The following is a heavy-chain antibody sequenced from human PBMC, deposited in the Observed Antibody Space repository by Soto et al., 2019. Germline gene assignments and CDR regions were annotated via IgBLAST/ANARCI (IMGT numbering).Heavy chain of an antibody. V-gene: IGHV1-69*08. Sequence: QVQLVQSGAEVKKPGSSVKVSCKASGGTFSSYTISWVRQAPGQGLEWMGRIIPILGIANYAQKFQGRVTITADKSTSTAYMELSSLRSDDTAVYYCARETKLEPGGYYYYYMDVWGKGTTVTVSS. CDR3: ARETKLEPGGYYYYYMDV. CDR2: IIPILGIA. CDR1: GGTFSSYT. D-gene: IGHD1-1*01. J-gene: IGHJ6*03.